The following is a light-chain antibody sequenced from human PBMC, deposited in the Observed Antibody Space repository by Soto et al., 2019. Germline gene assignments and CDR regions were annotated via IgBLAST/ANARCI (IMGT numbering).Light chain of an antibody. CDR1: SSDVGGYNC. CDR3: SSYAGSNTVL. CDR2: EVT. Sequence: QSALTQPPSASGSPGQAVTISCTGTSSDVGGYNCVSWYQQHPGKAPQLMIYEVTKRPSGVPDRFSGSKSGNTASLTVSGLQAEDEADYCCSSYAGSNTVLFGGGTKLTV. J-gene: IGLJ2*01. V-gene: IGLV2-8*01.